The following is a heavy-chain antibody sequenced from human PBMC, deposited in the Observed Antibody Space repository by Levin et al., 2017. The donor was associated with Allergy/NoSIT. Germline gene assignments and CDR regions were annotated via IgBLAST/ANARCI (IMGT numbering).Heavy chain of an antibody. CDR2: ITHSGRT. CDR3: ARDTGGFAFDL. D-gene: IGHD1-1*01. V-gene: IGHV4-59*01. Sequence: SQTLSLTCTVSGGSISIFYWSLIRQPPGKGLEWIGYITHSGRTNSNPSLKSRLTLSLDTSKNQFSLKLTSATAADTAVYYCARDTGGFAFDLWGQGTLVTVSS. CDR1: GGSISIFY. J-gene: IGHJ3*01.